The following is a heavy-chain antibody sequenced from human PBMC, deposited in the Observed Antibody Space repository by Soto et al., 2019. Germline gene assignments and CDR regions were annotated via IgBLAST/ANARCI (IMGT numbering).Heavy chain of an antibody. Sequence: SETLSLTCTVSGGSISSSSYYWGWIRQPPGKGLEWIGSIYYSGSTYYNPSLKSRVTISVDTSKNQFSLKLSSVTAADTAVYYCARSRCSSGWFDYWGQGTLLNGSS. CDR3: ARSRCSSGWFDY. CDR1: GGSISSSSYY. V-gene: IGHV4-39*01. CDR2: IYYSGST. D-gene: IGHD6-19*01. J-gene: IGHJ4*02.